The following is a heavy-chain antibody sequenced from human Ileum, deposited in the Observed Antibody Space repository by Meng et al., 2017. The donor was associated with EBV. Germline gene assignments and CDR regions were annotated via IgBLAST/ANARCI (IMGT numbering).Heavy chain of an antibody. D-gene: IGHD1-7*01. CDR1: GDSISSDIW. CDR3: GRDQGRELINH. V-gene: IGHV4-4*02. CDR2: VYHRGDT. Sequence: QVQLLESGPELVKPSGTLSLTCTVSGDSISSDIWWSWVCQPPGKGLEWIGEVYHRGDTNYNPSLKSRVDISVDKSKNQFYLSLFSVTAADTAVYYCGRDQGRELINHWGQGTLVTVSS. J-gene: IGHJ4*02.